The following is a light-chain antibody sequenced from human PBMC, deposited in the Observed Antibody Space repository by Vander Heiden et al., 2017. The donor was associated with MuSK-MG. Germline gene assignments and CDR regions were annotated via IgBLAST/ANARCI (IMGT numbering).Light chain of an antibody. CDR1: QSVSSY. CDR3: HQRSNWPQT. J-gene: IGKJ3*01. V-gene: IGKV3-11*01. Sequence: EIVLTQSPATLSLSPGERATLSCRASQSVSSYLAWYQQKPGQAPRLLIYDASNRATGIPARFSGSGSGTDFTLTIISLEPEDFAVYYCHQRSNWPQTFGPGTKVDIK. CDR2: DAS.